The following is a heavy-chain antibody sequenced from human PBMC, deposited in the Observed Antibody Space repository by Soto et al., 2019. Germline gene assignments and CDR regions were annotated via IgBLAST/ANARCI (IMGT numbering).Heavy chain of an antibody. J-gene: IGHJ4*02. CDR2: IYKSGNT. CDR1: GGSISSGNYY. D-gene: IGHD2-15*01. Sequence: SETLSLTCTVSGGSISSGNYYWTWIRQRSGQGLEWIGFIYKSGNTYYNPSLRSRVIISADRSQNQFSLRLQSVSAADTAVYFCARVSLRSDCSAGNCYPGDYLDDWGQGALVTVSS. V-gene: IGHV4-31*03. CDR3: ARVSLRSDCSAGNCYPGDYLDD.